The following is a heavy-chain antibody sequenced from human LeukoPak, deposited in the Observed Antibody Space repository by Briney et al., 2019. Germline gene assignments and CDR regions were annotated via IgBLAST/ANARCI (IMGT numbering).Heavy chain of an antibody. CDR3: ARDFWAATGAFEI. D-gene: IGHD3/OR15-3a*01. CDR2: TYHRGNT. V-gene: IGHV4-61*01. CDR1: GDSVNSATFY. Sequence: SETLSLTCPVSGDSVNSATFYWVWLRQSPGKGLEVLGYTYHRGNTYYNPSLNSRVTISVDTSKNQFSLKLRSVTAADSAVYYCARDFWAATGAFEIWGQGASVTVSS. J-gene: IGHJ3*02.